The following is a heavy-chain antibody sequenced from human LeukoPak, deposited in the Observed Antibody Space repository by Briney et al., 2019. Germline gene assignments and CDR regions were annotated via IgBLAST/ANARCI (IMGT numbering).Heavy chain of an antibody. CDR1: GFTFSSYG. CDR3: AKDRCSSTSCYGDY. J-gene: IGHJ4*02. D-gene: IGHD2-2*01. Sequence: GGSLRLSCAASGFTFSSYGMHWVRQAPGRGLEWVAFIRYDGSNKYYADSVKGRFTISRDNSKNTLYLQMNSLRAEDTAVYYCAKDRCSSTSCYGDYWGQGTLVTVSS. V-gene: IGHV3-30*02. CDR2: IRYDGSNK.